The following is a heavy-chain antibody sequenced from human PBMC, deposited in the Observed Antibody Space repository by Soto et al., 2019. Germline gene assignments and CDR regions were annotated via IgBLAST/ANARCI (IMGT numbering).Heavy chain of an antibody. V-gene: IGHV4-30-2*01. CDR1: GGSISSGCYS. Sequence: TLSLTCAVSGGSISSGCYSWSCIRQPPGKGLEWIGYIYHSGSTYYNPSLKSRVTISVDRSKNQFSLKLSSVTAADTAVYYCARRGSSGYYDWFDPWGQGTLVTVSS. J-gene: IGHJ5*02. CDR3: ARRGSSGYYDWFDP. D-gene: IGHD3-22*01. CDR2: IYHSGST.